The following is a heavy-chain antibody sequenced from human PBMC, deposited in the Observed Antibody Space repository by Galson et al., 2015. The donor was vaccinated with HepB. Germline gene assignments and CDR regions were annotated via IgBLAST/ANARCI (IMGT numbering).Heavy chain of an antibody. CDR1: GYTFTRYD. V-gene: IGHV1-8*01. J-gene: IGHJ5*02. Sequence: SVKVSCKASGYTFTRYDINWVRRATGQGLEWMGWMNPNSGNTGYAQKFQGRVTMTRNTSISTAYMELSSLRSEDTAVYYCARGLDCSGGSCYSSWFDPWGQGTLGTVSS. D-gene: IGHD2-15*01. CDR2: MNPNSGNT. CDR3: ARGLDCSGGSCYSSWFDP.